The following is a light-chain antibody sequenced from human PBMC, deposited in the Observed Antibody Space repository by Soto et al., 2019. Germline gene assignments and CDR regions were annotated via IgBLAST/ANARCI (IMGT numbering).Light chain of an antibody. Sequence: EIVMTQSPATLSVSPGVRATLSCRASLSVSRNLAWYQQKPGQAPRLLIYGASTRATGIPARFSGSGSGTEFTLTISGLQSEDFAVYYCQQYNSWPPMAFGQGTKVEIK. V-gene: IGKV3-15*01. CDR2: GAS. CDR1: LSVSRN. CDR3: QQYNSWPPMA. J-gene: IGKJ1*01.